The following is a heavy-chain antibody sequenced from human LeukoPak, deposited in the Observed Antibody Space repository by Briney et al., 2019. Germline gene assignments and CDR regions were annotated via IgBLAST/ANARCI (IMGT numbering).Heavy chain of an antibody. Sequence: GGTLRISCAASGFTISRYSMNWVRQAPGKGLEWVASISSTSTFIYSADSVKGRITISRDTAENALFLQMNSLRAEDTAIYYWARDYFDSTKYPQTCYYYYMDVWGKGTTVTVSS. CDR2: ISSTSTFI. CDR3: ARDYFDSTKYPQTCYYYYMDV. J-gene: IGHJ6*03. CDR1: GFTISRYS. V-gene: IGHV3-21*01. D-gene: IGHD3-22*01.